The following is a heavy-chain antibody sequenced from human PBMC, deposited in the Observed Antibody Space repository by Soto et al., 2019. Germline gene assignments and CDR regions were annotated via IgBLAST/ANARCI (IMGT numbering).Heavy chain of an antibody. CDR2: ISAYNGNT. D-gene: IGHD3-9*01. CDR1: GYTFTNYG. V-gene: IGHV1-18*01. Sequence: GASVKVSCKTSGYTFTNYGVSWVRQAPGQGLEWMGWISAYNGNTNYAQRFQGRVTMTTDTSTSTAYMELSSLRPDDTAIYYCARELLRFFDWFPRGDDAFDIWGQGTMVT. J-gene: IGHJ3*02. CDR3: ARELLRFFDWFPRGDDAFDI.